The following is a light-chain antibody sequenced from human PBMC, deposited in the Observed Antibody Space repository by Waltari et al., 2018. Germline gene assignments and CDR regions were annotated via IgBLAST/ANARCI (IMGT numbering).Light chain of an antibody. Sequence: EIVLTQSPGHLSLSPGERATLSCRASQSFSRALAWYQQKPGQPPRLLIYDASTRAIGIPDRFSGGGSGTDFSLTISRLEPEDFAVYYCQHYVRLPVTFGQGTTVEIK. CDR1: QSFSRA. V-gene: IGKV3-20*01. CDR3: QHYVRLPVT. J-gene: IGKJ1*01. CDR2: DAS.